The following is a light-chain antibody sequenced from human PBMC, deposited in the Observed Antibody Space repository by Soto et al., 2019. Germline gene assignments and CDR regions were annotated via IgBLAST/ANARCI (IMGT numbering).Light chain of an antibody. J-gene: IGLJ3*02. Sequence: SYELTQSPSVSVAPGQTARITCGGNNIGSKSVHWYQQKPGQAPVAVVYDDSDRPSGIPERFSGSNSGNKATLTISRVEAGDEADFHCQVWDSRSEHWVFGGGTKLTVL. CDR3: QVWDSRSEHWV. CDR2: DDS. V-gene: IGLV3-21*02. CDR1: NIGSKS.